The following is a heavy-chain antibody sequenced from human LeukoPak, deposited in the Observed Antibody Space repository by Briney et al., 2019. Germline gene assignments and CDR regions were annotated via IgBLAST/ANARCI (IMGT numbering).Heavy chain of an antibody. CDR3: AKTDRTGALGRFRMRSDAFDI. V-gene: IGHV3-48*01. CDR1: GFTFSRNS. J-gene: IGHJ3*02. CDR2: ISSSGSTI. D-gene: IGHD3-3*01. Sequence: GGSLRLSCAVSGFTFSRNSMNWVRQAPGKGLEWVSYISSSGSTIYYADSVKGRFTISRDNSKNTLYLQMDSLRAEDTAVYYCAKTDRTGALGRFRMRSDAFDIWGQGTMVTVSS.